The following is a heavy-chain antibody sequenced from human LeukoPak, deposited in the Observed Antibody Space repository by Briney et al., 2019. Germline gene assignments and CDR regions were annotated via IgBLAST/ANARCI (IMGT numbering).Heavy chain of an antibody. D-gene: IGHD3-10*01. CDR3: ARYDYGSGYPGSWLDP. Sequence: SETLSLTCTVSGDSINSHYWSWIRQPPGKGLEWIGFIYTRGSTNYNPSLKSRVTMSGDTSKNQVSLTLNSVTAADTAVYYCARYDYGSGYPGSWLDPWGQGTLVTVSS. CDR2: IYTRGST. CDR1: GDSINSHY. J-gene: IGHJ5*02. V-gene: IGHV4-4*09.